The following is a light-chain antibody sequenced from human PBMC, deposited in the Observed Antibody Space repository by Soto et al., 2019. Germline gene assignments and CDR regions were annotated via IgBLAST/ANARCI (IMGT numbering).Light chain of an antibody. Sequence: ETVLTQSPAILSVSLGERATFSCRASQSISSDLAWYQQKPGQVPRLLIYAASTRATGIPARFSGSGSGTEFTLTISGLQSEDFAVYHCQQYNSWPHSFGQGTKLEI. CDR1: QSISSD. CDR2: AAS. J-gene: IGKJ2*01. CDR3: QQYNSWPHS. V-gene: IGKV3-15*01.